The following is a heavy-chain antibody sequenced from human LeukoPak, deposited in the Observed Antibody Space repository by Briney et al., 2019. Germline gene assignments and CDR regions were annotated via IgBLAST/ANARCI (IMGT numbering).Heavy chain of an antibody. Sequence: SETLSLTCTVSGRSISSGSYYWSWIRQPAGKGLEWIGRIYTSGSTNYNPSLKSRVTISVDTSKNQFSLKLSSVTAADTAVYYCARDGIQLWLGMDVWGKGTTVTISS. CDR3: ARDGIQLWLGMDV. J-gene: IGHJ6*04. V-gene: IGHV4-61*02. D-gene: IGHD5-18*01. CDR1: GRSISSGSYY. CDR2: IYTSGST.